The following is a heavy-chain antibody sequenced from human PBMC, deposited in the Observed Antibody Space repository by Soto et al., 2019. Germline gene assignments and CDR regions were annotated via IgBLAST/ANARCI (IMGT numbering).Heavy chain of an antibody. CDR3: ARDRIPTGMDV. D-gene: IGHD2-15*01. J-gene: IGHJ6*02. CDR2: IYSGGST. Sequence: EVQLVESGGGLVQPGGSLRLSCAASGFTVSSNYMSWVRQAPGRGLEWVSVIYSGGSTYYADSVKGRFTISRDNSKNTLYLQMNSLRAEDTAVYYCARDRIPTGMDVWGQGTTVTVSS. V-gene: IGHV3-66*01. CDR1: GFTVSSNY.